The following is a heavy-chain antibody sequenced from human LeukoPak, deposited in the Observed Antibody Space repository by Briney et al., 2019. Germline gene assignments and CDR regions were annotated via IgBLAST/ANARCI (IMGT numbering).Heavy chain of an antibody. Sequence: SETLSLTCTVSGGSISSNSYYWGWIRQPPGKGLKWIGSIYYSGSTYYNPSLKSRVTISVDTSKNQFSLKLRSMTAADTAVYYCARPVPSRLGWFDPWGQGTLVTVSS. CDR3: ARPVPSRLGWFDP. V-gene: IGHV4-39*01. CDR2: IYYSGST. D-gene: IGHD1-1*01. CDR1: GGSISSNSYY. J-gene: IGHJ5*02.